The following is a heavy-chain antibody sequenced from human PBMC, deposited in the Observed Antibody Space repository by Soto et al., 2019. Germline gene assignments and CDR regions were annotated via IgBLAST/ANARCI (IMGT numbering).Heavy chain of an antibody. CDR3: ARGWGYCSGGSCYKDYYYYMDV. CDR1: GGSFSGYY. Sequence: QVQLQQWGAGLLKPSETLSLTCAVYGGSFSGYYWSWIRQPPGKGLEWIGEINHSGSTNYNPSLKSRVTISVDTSKHQFSLKLSSVTAADTAVYYCARGWGYCSGGSCYKDYYYYMDVWGKGTTVTVSS. CDR2: INHSGST. D-gene: IGHD2-15*01. J-gene: IGHJ6*03. V-gene: IGHV4-34*01.